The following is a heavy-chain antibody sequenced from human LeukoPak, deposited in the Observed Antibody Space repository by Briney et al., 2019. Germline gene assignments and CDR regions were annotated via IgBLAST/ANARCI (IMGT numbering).Heavy chain of an antibody. CDR3: AKDSGYDTTYGMDV. J-gene: IGHJ6*04. CDR2: ISYDGSNK. CDR1: GFTFSSYG. V-gene: IGHV3-30*18. D-gene: IGHD5-12*01. Sequence: PGGSLRLSCAASGFTFSSYGMHWVRQAPGKGLEWVAVISYDGSNKYYADSVKGRFTISRDNSKNTLYLQMNSLRAEDTAVYYCAKDSGYDTTYGMDVWGKGTTVTVSS.